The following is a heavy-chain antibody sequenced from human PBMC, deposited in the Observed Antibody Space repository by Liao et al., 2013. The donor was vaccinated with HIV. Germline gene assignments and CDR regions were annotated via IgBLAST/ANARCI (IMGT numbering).Heavy chain of an antibody. V-gene: IGHV4-61*05. D-gene: IGHD7-27*01. CDR2: IYTSGST. CDR3: ARGGYWGSFSGAYYFDY. J-gene: IGHJ4*02. CDR1: GGSISSSSYY. Sequence: QLQLQESGPGLVKPSETLSLTCTVSGGSISSSSYYWGWIRQPPGKGLEWIGRIYTSGSTNYNPSLKSRVTMSVDTSKNQFSLKLSSVTAADTAVYYCARGGYWGSFSGAYYFDYWGQGTLVTVSS.